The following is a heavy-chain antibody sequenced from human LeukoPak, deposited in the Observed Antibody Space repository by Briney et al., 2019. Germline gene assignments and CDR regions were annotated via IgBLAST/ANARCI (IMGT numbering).Heavy chain of an antibody. J-gene: IGHJ4*02. CDR1: GFTISSYE. Sequence: PGGSLRLSCAASGFTISSYEMNWVRQAPGKGLEWVSYISSSGSTIYYADSVKGRFTISRDNAKNSLYLQMNSLRAEDTAIYYCARDPRRVGFDYWGQGTLVTVSS. CDR2: ISSSGSTI. V-gene: IGHV3-48*03. CDR3: ARDPRRVGFDY. D-gene: IGHD1-26*01.